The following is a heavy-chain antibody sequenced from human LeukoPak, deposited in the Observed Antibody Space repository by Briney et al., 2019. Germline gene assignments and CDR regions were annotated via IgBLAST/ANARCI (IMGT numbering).Heavy chain of an antibody. Sequence: GGSLRLSCAASGFTFSSYGMHWVRQAPGKGLEWVAFIRYDGSNKYYADSVKGRFTISRDNSKNTLYLQMNSLRAEDTAVYYCAKDLGVGATPIDYWGQGTLVTVSS. CDR3: AKDLGVGATPIDY. CDR2: IRYDGSNK. J-gene: IGHJ4*02. V-gene: IGHV3-30*02. CDR1: GFTFSSYG. D-gene: IGHD1-26*01.